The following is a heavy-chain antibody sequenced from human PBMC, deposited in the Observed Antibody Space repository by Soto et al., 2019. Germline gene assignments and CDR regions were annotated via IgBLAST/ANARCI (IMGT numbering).Heavy chain of an antibody. Sequence: EVQLVESGGGLVQPGGSLGLSCAASGFTFSSYWMHWVRQAPGEGLRWVSRITSDGSRTTYAASVKGRITISRDNAKNTVYLQMNSLSAEDTAVYYCARIGTGYYYMDVWGKGTTVTVSS. J-gene: IGHJ6*03. CDR1: GFTFSSYW. CDR3: ARIGTGYYYMDV. V-gene: IGHV3-74*01. CDR2: ITSDGSRT. D-gene: IGHD1-1*01.